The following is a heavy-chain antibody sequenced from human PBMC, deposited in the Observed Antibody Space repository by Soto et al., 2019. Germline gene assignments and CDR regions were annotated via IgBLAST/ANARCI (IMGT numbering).Heavy chain of an antibody. J-gene: IGHJ4*02. CDR2: ISAYNGNT. V-gene: IGHV1-18*01. CDR1: GYTFTSYG. CDR3: ACFYTVSEVVVIYFDY. D-gene: IGHD3-16*02. Sequence: GASVKVSCKASGYTFTSYGISWVRQAPGQGLEWMGWISAYNGNTNYAQKLQGRVTMTTDTSTSTAYMELRSLRSDDTAVYYCACFYTVSEVVVIYFDYWGQGTLVTVSS.